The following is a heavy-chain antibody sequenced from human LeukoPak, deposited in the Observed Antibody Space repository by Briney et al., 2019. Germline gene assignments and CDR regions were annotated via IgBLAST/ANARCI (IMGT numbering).Heavy chain of an antibody. CDR2: INPSGNST. CDR3: ARGYSSGYRIDY. V-gene: IGHV1-46*01. CDR1: AYSFTNYY. D-gene: IGHD6-19*01. J-gene: IGHJ4*02. Sequence: GVSVKVSFTTSAYSFTNYYTHWVRQGPGQGLEWMGIINPSGNSTRYAQIFQDRITMTRDTSTSTVYMELSSLRSEDTAVYYCARGYSSGYRIDYWGQGTLVTVSS.